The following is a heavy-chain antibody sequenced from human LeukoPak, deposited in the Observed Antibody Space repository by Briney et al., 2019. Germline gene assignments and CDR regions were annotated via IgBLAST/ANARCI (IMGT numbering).Heavy chain of an antibody. D-gene: IGHD4-17*01. Sequence: SWTLSLTCTVSGGSVSSHHWSWIRQPPGEGLEWIGNIYFSGRTNYIPSLMSRVTISVDTSKYQLSLKLTSVTAADTAVYYCARHGDYGDFADSWGQGTLVTVSS. CDR2: IYFSGRT. CDR3: ARHGDYGDFADS. J-gene: IGHJ4*02. CDR1: GGSVSSHH. V-gene: IGHV4-59*08.